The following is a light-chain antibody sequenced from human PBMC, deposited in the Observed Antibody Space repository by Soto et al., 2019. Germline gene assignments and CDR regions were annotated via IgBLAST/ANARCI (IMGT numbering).Light chain of an antibody. CDR2: GAT. Sequence: EIVMAQSPATLSVSPGERATLSCRASQSVRSLLAWYQQKPGQAPRLLVHGATTTATGIPARFSRSGSWTQFTLTSRSRQSEDFALYYCQQYNNWPRTFAQGTQVHI. V-gene: IGKV3-15*01. J-gene: IGKJ1*01. CDR1: QSVRSL. CDR3: QQYNNWPRT.